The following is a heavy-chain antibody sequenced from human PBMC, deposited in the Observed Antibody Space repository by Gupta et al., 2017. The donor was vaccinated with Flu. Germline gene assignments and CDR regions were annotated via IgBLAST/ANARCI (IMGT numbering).Heavy chain of an antibody. Sequence: QVRLVESGGGVVETGGSMRVSCAASGLTLRGYGMPWVSQDRVKGLEWVACISYDGSNNYYADSGKGRFTISRDNSKNTLYLQINSLRAEDTAVYYCAKDLSGWYGSEADYWGQGTLVTVSS. J-gene: IGHJ4*02. CDR2: ISYDGSNN. D-gene: IGHD6-19*01. CDR3: AKDLSGWYGSEADY. V-gene: IGHV3-30*18. CDR1: GLTLRGYG.